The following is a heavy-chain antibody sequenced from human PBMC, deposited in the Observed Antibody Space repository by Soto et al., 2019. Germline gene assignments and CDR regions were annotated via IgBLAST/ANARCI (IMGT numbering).Heavy chain of an antibody. D-gene: IGHD6-13*01. V-gene: IGHV4-39*01. CDR1: GGSMGSSSYY. Sequence: PSETLSLTCTVSGGSMGSSSYYWGWIRQPPGKGLEWIGSIDYSGSSYDNPSLKSRVTISVDTSKNQFSLKLRSVAAADTAVYYCARGTPGLAAASADYWGQGTLVTVSS. CDR3: ARGTPGLAAASADY. CDR2: IDYSGSS. J-gene: IGHJ4*02.